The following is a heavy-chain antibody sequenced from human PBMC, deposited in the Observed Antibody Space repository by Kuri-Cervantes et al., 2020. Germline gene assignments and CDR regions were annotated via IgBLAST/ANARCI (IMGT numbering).Heavy chain of an antibody. CDR1: GFTFSSYW. D-gene: IGHD1-26*01. J-gene: IGHJ3*02. Sequence: GESLKISCAASGFTFSSYWMSWVRQAPGKGLEWVANIKQDGSEKYYVDSVKGRFTISRDNAKNSLYLQMNSLRAEDTALYYCAKDKAGGAFGIWGQGTMVTVSS. V-gene: IGHV3-7*03. CDR2: IKQDGSEK. CDR3: AKDKAGGAFGI.